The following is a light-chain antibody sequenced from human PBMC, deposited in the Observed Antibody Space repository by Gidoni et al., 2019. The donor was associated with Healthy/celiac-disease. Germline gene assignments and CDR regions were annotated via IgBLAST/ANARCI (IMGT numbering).Light chain of an antibody. CDR1: QSISSY. CDR2: AAS. J-gene: IGKJ4*01. CDR3: QQSYSTPPT. V-gene: IGKV1-39*01. Sequence: DIQMTHSPSSLSASVGDRVTITCRASQSISSYLNWYQQKPGKAPKLLSYAASSLQSGVPSRFSGSGSGTDFTLTISRPQPEDFETYYCQQSYSTPPTFGGGTKVEIK.